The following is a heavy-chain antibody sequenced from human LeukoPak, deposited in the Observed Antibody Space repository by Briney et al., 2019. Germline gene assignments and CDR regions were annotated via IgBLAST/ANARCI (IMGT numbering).Heavy chain of an antibody. CDR2: IRFDGSEK. V-gene: IGHV3-30*02. D-gene: IGHD2-2*03. CDR1: GFSFSSSS. CDR3: ALGKNFGYHYFDF. Sequence: VGSLRLSCVATGFSFSSSSMHWVRRALRKGLERMSFIRFDGSEKYYADSVKGRFTISRDYSKNTLFLQMSSLRPEDTAVYYCALGKNFGYHYFDFWGQGALVTVSS. J-gene: IGHJ4*02.